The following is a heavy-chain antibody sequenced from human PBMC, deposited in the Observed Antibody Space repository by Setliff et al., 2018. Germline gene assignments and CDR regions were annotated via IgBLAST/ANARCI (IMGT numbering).Heavy chain of an antibody. CDR1: GYTFTSYG. CDR3: ARDGESALHRVHIIFLTSIFFYIGHPLQPLP. J-gene: IGHJ5*02. V-gene: IGHV1-18*01. Sequence: ASVKVSCKASGYTFTSYGISWVRQAPGQGLEWMGWISAYNGNTNYAQKLQGRVTMTTDTSTSTAYMELRSLRSDDTAVYYCARDGESALHRVHIIFLTSIFFYIGHPLQPLPWG. CDR2: ISAYNGNT. D-gene: IGHD2-15*01.